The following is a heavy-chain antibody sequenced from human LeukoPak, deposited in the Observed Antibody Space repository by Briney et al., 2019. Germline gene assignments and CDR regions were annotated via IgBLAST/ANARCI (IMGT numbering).Heavy chain of an antibody. D-gene: IGHD1-26*01. CDR1: GGTFSSYA. V-gene: IGHV1-69*05. CDR3: ARDPPILIVGATGEAFDI. CDR2: IIPIFGTA. Sequence: GASVKVSCKASGGTFSSYAISWVRQAPGQGLEWMGGIIPIFGTANYAQKFQGRVTITTDESTSTAYMELSSLRSEDTAVYYCARDPPILIVGATGEAFDIWGQGTMVTVSS. J-gene: IGHJ3*02.